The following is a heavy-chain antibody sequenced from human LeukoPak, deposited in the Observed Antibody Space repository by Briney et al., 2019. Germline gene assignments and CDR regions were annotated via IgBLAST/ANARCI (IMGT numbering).Heavy chain of an antibody. D-gene: IGHD2-2*01. J-gene: IGHJ4*02. CDR2: INHSGST. V-gene: IGHV4-34*01. Sequence: SETLSLTCAVYGGSFSGYYWSWIRQPPGKGLEWIGEINHSGSTNYNPSLKSRVTISVDTSKNQFSLKLSSVTAADTAVYYCARGVGDIVVVPAAPYFDYWGQGTLVIVSS. CDR1: GGSFSGYY. CDR3: ARGVGDIVVVPAAPYFDY.